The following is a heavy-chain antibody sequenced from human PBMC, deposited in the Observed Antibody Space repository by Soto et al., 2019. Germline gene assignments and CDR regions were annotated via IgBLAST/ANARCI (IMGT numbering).Heavy chain of an antibody. CDR1: GASISNTNW. V-gene: IGHV4-4*02. CDR2: IYHSGST. CDR3: AKRSLRRLRFVETH. J-gene: IGHJ4*02. Sequence: QVQLQESGPGLVRPSGTLSLTCTVSGASISNTNWWSWVRQPPGKGLEWIEEIYHSGSTNYNPSLKSRVSISVDKSKNQFSLNLTSVTAADTAVYFCAKRSLRRLRFVETHWGQGTLVTVSS. D-gene: IGHD3-3*01.